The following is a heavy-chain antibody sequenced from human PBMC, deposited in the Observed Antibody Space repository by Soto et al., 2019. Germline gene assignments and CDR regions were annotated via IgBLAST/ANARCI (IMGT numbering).Heavy chain of an antibody. CDR1: GFTISSSG. Sequence: GGSLRLSCAVSGFTISSSGMSWVRQTPGKGLEWVSGIRGSGGGTFYADSVKGRFTISRDNSKNTLFLQMNSLRAEDTAVYYCAKGRLSVDYIFDYWGQGTLVTVSS. CDR3: AKGRLSVDYIFDY. D-gene: IGHD4-4*01. V-gene: IGHV3-23*01. CDR2: IRGSGGGT. J-gene: IGHJ4*02.